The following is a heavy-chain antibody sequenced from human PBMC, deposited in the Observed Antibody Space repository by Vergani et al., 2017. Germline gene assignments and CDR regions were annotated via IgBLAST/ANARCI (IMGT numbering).Heavy chain of an antibody. CDR1: GFTFSSYA. V-gene: IGHV3-23*01. CDR3: AKGDVWFGERITQYYLDD. Sequence: EVQLLESGGGLVQPGGSLRLSCAASGFTFSSYAMSWVRQAPGKGLEWVSAIRGSGGSTYYADSGKGRFTISRDNSKNTRYRQMNSLRAEDTAVYYCAKGDVWFGERITQYYLDDWGQGTLVTVSS. CDR2: IRGSGGST. J-gene: IGHJ4*02. D-gene: IGHD3-10*01.